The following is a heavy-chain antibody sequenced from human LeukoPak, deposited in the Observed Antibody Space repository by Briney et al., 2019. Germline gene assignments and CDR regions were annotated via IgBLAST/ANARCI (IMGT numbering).Heavy chain of an antibody. J-gene: IGHJ4*02. D-gene: IGHD2-15*01. CDR1: GYTFTSYD. CDR2: MNPNSDNT. CDR3: ARGAPGSYCSGGSCPYFDF. V-gene: IGHV1-8*01. Sequence: ASVKVSCKASGYTFTSYDINWVRQATGQGLEWMGWMNPNSDNTGYAQKFQGRVTMTSNTSISTAYMEVTSLKSEDTAVYYCARGAPGSYCSGGSCPYFDFWGQGTLATVSS.